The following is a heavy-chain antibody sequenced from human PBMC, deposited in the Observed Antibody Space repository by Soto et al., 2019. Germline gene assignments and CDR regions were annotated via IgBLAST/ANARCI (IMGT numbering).Heavy chain of an antibody. D-gene: IGHD6-13*01. CDR1: GYTFTSYA. Sequence: ASVKVSCKASGYTFTSYAMHWVRQAPGQRLEWMGWINAGNGNTKYSQKFQGRVTITRDTSASTAYVELSSLRSEDTAVYYCARSGYSSSWYNYYYGMDVWGQGTTVTVSS. CDR3: ARSGYSSSWYNYYYGMDV. V-gene: IGHV1-3*01. J-gene: IGHJ6*02. CDR2: INAGNGNT.